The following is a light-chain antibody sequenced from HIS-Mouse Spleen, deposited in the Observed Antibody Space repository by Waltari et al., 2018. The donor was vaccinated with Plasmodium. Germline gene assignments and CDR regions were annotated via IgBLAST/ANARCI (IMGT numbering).Light chain of an antibody. Sequence: SYELTQPPSVSVSPGQTASITCSGDKLGDKYACWYQQKPGQAPVLVIYKDSERPSGIPERFSGSSSGTTVTLTISGAQVEDEADYYCYSAADNNRVFGGGTKLTVL. CDR3: YSAADNNRV. CDR2: KDS. J-gene: IGLJ3*02. CDR1: KLGDKY. V-gene: IGLV3-27*01.